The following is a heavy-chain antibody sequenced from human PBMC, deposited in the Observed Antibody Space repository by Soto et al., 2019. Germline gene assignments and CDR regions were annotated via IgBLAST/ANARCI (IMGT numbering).Heavy chain of an antibody. CDR3: ARKGAGVHKGTDAFDI. V-gene: IGHV4-39*01. CDR2: IYYSGST. J-gene: IGHJ3*02. CDR1: GGSISSSSYY. D-gene: IGHD1-1*01. Sequence: QLQLQESGPGLVKPSETLSLTCTVSGGSISSSSYYWGWIRQPPGKGLEWIGSIYYSGSTYYNPSLKSRVTISVDTSKNQFSLKLSSVTAADTAVYYWARKGAGVHKGTDAFDIWGQGTMVTVSS.